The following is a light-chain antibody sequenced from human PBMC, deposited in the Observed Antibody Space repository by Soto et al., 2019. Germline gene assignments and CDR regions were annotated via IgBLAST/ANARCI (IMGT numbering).Light chain of an antibody. CDR1: SSDVGGYNL. CDR3: SSYTSSSIYV. V-gene: IGLV2-23*01. Sequence: SALTQPASVSGSPGQSITVSCAGTSSDVGGYNLVSWYQQHPGKAPKLIIYEGTERPSGISPRFSGSKSGNTASLTISGLQAEDVADYYCSSYTSSSIYVFGSGTKVTAL. J-gene: IGLJ1*01. CDR2: EGT.